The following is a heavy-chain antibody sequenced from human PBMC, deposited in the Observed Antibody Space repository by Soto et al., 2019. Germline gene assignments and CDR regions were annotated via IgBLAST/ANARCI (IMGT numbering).Heavy chain of an antibody. D-gene: IGHD4-4*01. CDR1: GYSFTSTY. J-gene: IGHJ4*02. CDR2: INPAGGTT. CDR3: ALKVVTYYDN. Sequence: QVQLVQSGAEVKKPGASVRISCRASGYSFTSTYVHWVRQAPGQGPEWMGIINPAGGTTYYAQKSQGRLTITSDTSTDTVFMDLNDLTYEDTAVYFCALKVVTYYDNWGQGTLLTVSS. V-gene: IGHV1-46*01.